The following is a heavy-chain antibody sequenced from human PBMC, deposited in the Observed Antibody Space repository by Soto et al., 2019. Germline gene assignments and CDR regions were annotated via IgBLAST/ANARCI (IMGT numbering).Heavy chain of an antibody. V-gene: IGHV4-30-4*01. D-gene: IGHD3-22*01. Sequence: SETLSLTCTFSVGSISSGAYYCGWLRQAPGKGLEWIGYIYYNGCNYYNQYSQSRVTISADTYKNHSLLKLSSVIGADAAVYYCARDGSSGDDGFDIWGQGTMVSVSS. CDR3: ARDGSSGDDGFDI. CDR2: IYYNGCN. CDR1: VGSISSGAYY. J-gene: IGHJ3*02.